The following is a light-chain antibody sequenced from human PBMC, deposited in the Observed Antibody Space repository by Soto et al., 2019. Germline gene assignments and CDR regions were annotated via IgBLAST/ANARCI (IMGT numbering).Light chain of an antibody. CDR1: MRDVGAYNL. Sequence: QSALTQPASVSGSAGQSITISCSGTMRDVGAYNLVSWYQQHPGTAPKLIIHEVRNRPSGISSRFSGSRSGNTASLTISGLQSEDEGDYYCTAYTARSTLVFGGGTKVTVL. V-gene: IGLV2-14*01. CDR2: EVR. CDR3: TAYTARSTLV. J-gene: IGLJ3*02.